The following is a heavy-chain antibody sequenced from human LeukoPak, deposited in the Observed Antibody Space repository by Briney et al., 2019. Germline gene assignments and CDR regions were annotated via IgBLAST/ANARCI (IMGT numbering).Heavy chain of an antibody. CDR1: GGSISTGSYY. V-gene: IGHV4-61*02. CDR2: IFADGST. J-gene: IGHJ4*02. CDR3: VRAPQWVRSGRDLFYFDY. D-gene: IGHD3-3*01. Sequence: SQTLSLTCSVSGGSISTGSYYWSWIRQPAGKGLEWIGRIFADGSTDCNPSLKSRVTMSVDTSKNQFSLKLSSVTAADTAVYFCVRAPQWVRSGRDLFYFDYWGQGTLVTVSS.